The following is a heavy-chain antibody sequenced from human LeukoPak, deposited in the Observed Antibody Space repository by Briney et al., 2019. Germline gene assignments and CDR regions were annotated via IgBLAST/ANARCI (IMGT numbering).Heavy chain of an antibody. CDR2: ITGSGSI. D-gene: IGHD4/OR15-4a*01. CDR1: GFTFTSHS. Sequence: GGSWRLSCAASGFTFTSHSLDRVRQAPGNGLEWVSSITGSGSIQYADSVKGRFTISRDNAKNSLYLQMDGLRVEDTAVYYGVRDVLHSYFAIWGQGVLVTVSS. CDR3: VRDVLHSYFAI. J-gene: IGHJ4*02. V-gene: IGHV3-69-1*02.